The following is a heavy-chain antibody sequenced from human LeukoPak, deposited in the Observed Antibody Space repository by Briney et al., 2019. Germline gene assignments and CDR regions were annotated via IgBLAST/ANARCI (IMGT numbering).Heavy chain of an antibody. Sequence: SETLSLTFTVSGGSITNYYWSWMRQPPGKGLEWIGYIHYSGSTNYNPSLNSRVTISLDTSKNQFSLRLTSVTAADTAIYYCASTEWNYARWGQGTLVTVSS. CDR1: GGSITNYY. CDR3: ASTEWNYAR. CDR2: IHYSGST. J-gene: IGHJ4*02. V-gene: IGHV4-59*08. D-gene: IGHD1-7*01.